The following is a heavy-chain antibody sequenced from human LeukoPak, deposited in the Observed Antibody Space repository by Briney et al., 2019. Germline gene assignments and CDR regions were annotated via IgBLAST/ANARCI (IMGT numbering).Heavy chain of an antibody. D-gene: IGHD3-9*01. CDR3: AKGSYDILTGYPRTYYYYYMDV. CDR2: ISTSGGST. J-gene: IGHJ6*03. V-gene: IGHV3-23*01. Sequence: PGGSLRLSCAASEFPFSNYGMSWVRQAPGKGLEWVSSISTSGGSTYYADSVKGRFTISRDNSKNTLYLQMNSLRAEDTAVYYCAKGSYDILTGYPRTYYYYYMDVWGKGTTVTISS. CDR1: EFPFSNYG.